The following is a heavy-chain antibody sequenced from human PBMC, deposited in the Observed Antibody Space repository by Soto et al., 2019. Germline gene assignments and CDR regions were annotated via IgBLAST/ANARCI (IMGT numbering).Heavy chain of an antibody. CDR1: GYNFPDFW. CDR3: ATPYQNFDY. V-gene: IGHV5-51*01. D-gene: IGHD2-2*01. J-gene: IGHJ4*02. CDR2: IFPRDSET. Sequence: GESLKISCMASGYNFPDFWIGWVRQMPGKGLEWMGIIFPRDSETNYRPPFQGQVTISADKSISTAYLQWSSLKASDTAIYYCATPYQNFDYWGQGTPVTVSS.